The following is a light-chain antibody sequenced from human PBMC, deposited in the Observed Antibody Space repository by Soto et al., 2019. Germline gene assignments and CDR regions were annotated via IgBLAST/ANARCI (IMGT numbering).Light chain of an antibody. CDR2: DAS. CDR1: QGINRW. CDR3: QQANSFPLT. J-gene: IGKJ4*01. Sequence: DIQMTQSPSSVSASVGDRVTITCRASQGINRWLAWYQQKLGKAPKLLIFDASSLQSGVPSRFSGSGSGTDFTLTISSMQTADFAHYYCQQANSFPLTFGGGTKVDIK. V-gene: IGKV1D-12*01.